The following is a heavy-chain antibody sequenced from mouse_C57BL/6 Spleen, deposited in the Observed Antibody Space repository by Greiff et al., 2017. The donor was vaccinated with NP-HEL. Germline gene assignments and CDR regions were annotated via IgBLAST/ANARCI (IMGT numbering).Heavy chain of an antibody. CDR3: VRHYYDYFDN. CDR2: IRSKSNNYAT. Sequence: EVKVEESGGGLVQPKGSLKLSCAASGFSFNTYAMNWVRQAPGKGLEWVARIRSKSNNYATYYADSVKDRFTISRDDSESMLYLQMNNLKTEDTAMYYCVRHYYDYFDNWGQGTTLTVSS. CDR1: GFSFNTYA. D-gene: IGHD1-1*01. J-gene: IGHJ2*01. V-gene: IGHV10-1*01.